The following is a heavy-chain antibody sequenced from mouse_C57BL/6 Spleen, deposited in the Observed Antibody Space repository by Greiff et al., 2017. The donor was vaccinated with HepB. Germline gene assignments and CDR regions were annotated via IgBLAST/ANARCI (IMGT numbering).Heavy chain of an antibody. CDR3: ARDLYGNPYYFDY. D-gene: IGHD2-1*01. CDR1: GFTFSDYG. Sequence: DVMLVESGGGLVKPGGSLKLSCAASGFTFSDYGMHWVRQAPEKGLEWVAYISSGSSTIYYADTVKGRFTISRDNAKNTLFLQMTSLRSEDTAMYYCARDLYGNPYYFDYWGQGTTLTVSS. CDR2: ISSGSSTI. V-gene: IGHV5-17*01. J-gene: IGHJ2*01.